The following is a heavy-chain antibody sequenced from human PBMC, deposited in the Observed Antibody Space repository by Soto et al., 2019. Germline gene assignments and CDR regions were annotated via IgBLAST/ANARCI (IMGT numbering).Heavy chain of an antibody. CDR3: VRDGTKTLRDWFDP. J-gene: IGHJ5*02. V-gene: IGHV4-4*07. Sequence: SSETLSLTCNVSGGSIYTYYWNWIRKSAGKGLEWIGRIYATGTTDYNPSLKSRVMMSVDTSKKQFSLKLRSVTAADTAVYYCVRDGTKTLRDWFDPWGQGVSVTVSS. CDR2: IYATGTT. D-gene: IGHD1-1*01. CDR1: GGSIYTYY.